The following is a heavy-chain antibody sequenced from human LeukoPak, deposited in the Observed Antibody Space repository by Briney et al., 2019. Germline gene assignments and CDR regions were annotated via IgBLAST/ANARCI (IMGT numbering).Heavy chain of an antibody. CDR2: IRYDGSNK. Sequence: SGGSLRLSCAASGITFSSYGMHWVRQAPGKGLEWVAFIRYDGSNKYYADSVKGRFTISRDNSKNTLYLQMNSLRAEDTAVYYCAKDIRSEYYYYMDVWGKGTTVTVSS. D-gene: IGHD2-15*01. CDR3: AKDIRSEYYYYMDV. V-gene: IGHV3-30*02. J-gene: IGHJ6*03. CDR1: GITFSSYG.